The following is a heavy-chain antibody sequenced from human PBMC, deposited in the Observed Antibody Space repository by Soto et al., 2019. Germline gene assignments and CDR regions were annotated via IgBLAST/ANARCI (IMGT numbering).Heavy chain of an antibody. D-gene: IGHD1-26*01. V-gene: IGHV3-11*01. Sequence: KPGGSLRLSCAASGFTFSDYYMSWIRQAPGKGLEWVSYISSSGSTIYYADSVKGRFTISRDNAKNSLYLQMNSLRAEDTAVYYCARDLGVGATDYYGMDVWGQGTTVTVSS. J-gene: IGHJ6*02. CDR1: GFTFSDYY. CDR3: ARDLGVGATDYYGMDV. CDR2: ISSSGSTI.